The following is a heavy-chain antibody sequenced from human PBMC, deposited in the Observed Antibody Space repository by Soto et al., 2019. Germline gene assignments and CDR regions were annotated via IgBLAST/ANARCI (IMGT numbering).Heavy chain of an antibody. Sequence: GSLSLSCAASGFTFSSYAMSWVRQAPGKGLEWVSAISGSGGSTYYADSVKGRFTISRDNSKNTLYLQMNSLRAEDTAVYYCAKGVAYSSRTQGIDYWGQGTLVTVSS. CDR2: ISGSGGST. J-gene: IGHJ4*02. CDR1: GFTFSSYA. V-gene: IGHV3-23*01. CDR3: AKGVAYSSRTQGIDY. D-gene: IGHD6-19*01.